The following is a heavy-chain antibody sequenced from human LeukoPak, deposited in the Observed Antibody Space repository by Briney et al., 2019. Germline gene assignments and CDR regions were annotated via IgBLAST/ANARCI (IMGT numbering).Heavy chain of an antibody. CDR1: GFTFDDYG. V-gene: IGHV3-21*01. Sequence: GGSLRLSCAASGFTFDDYGMSWVRQAPGKGLEWVSSISSSSSYIYYADSVKGRFTISRDNAKNSLYLQMNSLRAEDTAVYYCARMDSSGYYPPSRRANVAFDIWGQGTMVTVSS. CDR3: ARMDSSGYYPPSRRANVAFDI. J-gene: IGHJ3*02. CDR2: ISSSSSYI. D-gene: IGHD3-22*01.